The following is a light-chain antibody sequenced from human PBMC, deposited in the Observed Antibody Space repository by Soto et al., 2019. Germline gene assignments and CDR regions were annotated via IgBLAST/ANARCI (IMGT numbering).Light chain of an antibody. V-gene: IGLV1-47*01. CDR3: AAWDDRLNGVV. CDR1: SSNIGSNY. CDR2: RNS. J-gene: IGLJ2*01. Sequence: QSVLTQPPSASGTAGQGVTISCSGSSSNIGSNYGSWYKHLPGTAPQLLIYRNSLRPSGVPGRVSGSKSGTSASLAISGLRTEDETDYYCAAWDDRLNGVVFGGGTQLTVL.